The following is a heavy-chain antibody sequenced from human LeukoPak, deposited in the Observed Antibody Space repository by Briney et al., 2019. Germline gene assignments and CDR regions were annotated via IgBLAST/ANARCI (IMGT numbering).Heavy chain of an antibody. J-gene: IGHJ4*02. V-gene: IGHV3-23*01. D-gene: IGHD3-22*01. Sequence: GGPLRLSCVASGFSFSNYAMSWVRQAPGKGLEWVSGISGFGSSPYYADSVKGRFTISRDNSKNTLYLQMNSLRAEDTAVYYCADLGTTYYYDHSTYWGRGTLVTVSS. CDR1: GFSFSNYA. CDR3: ADLGTTYYYDHSTY. CDR2: ISGFGSSP.